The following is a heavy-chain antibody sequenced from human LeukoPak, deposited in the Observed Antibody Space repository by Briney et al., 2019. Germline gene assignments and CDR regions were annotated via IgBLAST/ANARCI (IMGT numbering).Heavy chain of an antibody. CDR2: ISGSGGST. D-gene: IGHD3-22*01. J-gene: IGHJ4*02. Sequence: GALRLSCAASGFTFSSNAMSWDRQAPGKGLECVSGISGSGGSTYYADSVKGRFTISRDNSKNTLYLQMNSLRAEDTAVYYCAKVGMTGYDSSGGDYWGQGTLVTVSS. V-gene: IGHV3-23*01. CDR1: GFTFSSNA. CDR3: AKVGMTGYDSSGGDY.